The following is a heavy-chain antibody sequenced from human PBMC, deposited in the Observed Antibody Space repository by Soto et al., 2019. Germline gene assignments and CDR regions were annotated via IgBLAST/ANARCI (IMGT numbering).Heavy chain of an antibody. CDR2: ISWKSGSI. D-gene: IGHD3-10*01. V-gene: IGHV3-9*01. J-gene: IGHJ6*02. CDR1: GFTFDDYV. Sequence: PGGYLRLSCAASGFTFDDYVLHWVRHAPGQSLERVSGISWKSGSIGYADSEKGRFTISSDNHKNWLYLQMNSLRAEETDVYYCAKDLELSSGSYYTVYYGMDVWGQGTTVTVSS. CDR3: AKDLELSSGSYYTVYYGMDV.